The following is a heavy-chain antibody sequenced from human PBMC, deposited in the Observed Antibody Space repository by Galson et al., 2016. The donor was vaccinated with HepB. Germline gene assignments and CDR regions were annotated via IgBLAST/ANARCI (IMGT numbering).Heavy chain of an antibody. CDR3: AKHHPSRRWPTFDY. Sequence: SLRLSCAASGFTFSSYGMHWVRQAPGKGLEWVASVNNNNNPYYANSAMGRFTVSRDNSKNTLFLQMNSLRDEDTAVYYCAKHHPSRRWPTFDYWGQGILVTVSS. D-gene: IGHD2-2*01. CDR1: GFTFSSYG. J-gene: IGHJ4*02. CDR2: VNNNNNP. V-gene: IGHV3-33*02.